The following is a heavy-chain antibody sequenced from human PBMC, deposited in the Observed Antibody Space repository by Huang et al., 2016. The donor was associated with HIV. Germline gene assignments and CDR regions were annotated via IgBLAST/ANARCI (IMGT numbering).Heavy chain of an antibody. CDR1: GGSFRNFA. V-gene: IGHV1-69*01. CDR3: ATVDYYDTSGPQRGYFDN. D-gene: IGHD3-22*01. J-gene: IGHJ4*02. CDR2: IIPTRGTA. Sequence: QVQLVQSGAEVKKPGSSVKVSCKASGGSFRNFAFGWVRQAPGQGLEWMGGIIPTRGTANYAQKFQGRVTIIADESPSTAYMELSSLRSEDTAVYYCATVDYYDTSGPQRGYFDNWGQGTLVTVSS.